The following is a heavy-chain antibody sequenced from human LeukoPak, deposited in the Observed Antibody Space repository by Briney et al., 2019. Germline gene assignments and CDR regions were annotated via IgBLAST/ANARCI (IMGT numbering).Heavy chain of an antibody. CDR1: GFTVSNTY. Sequence: GSLRLSCAASGFTVSNTYMSWVRQAPGKGLEWVSLIYSGGGTYSADSVKGRFTISRDNAKNSLYLQMNSLRAEDMAVYYCASTPGYYDILTGYYIYFDYWGQGTLVTVSS. J-gene: IGHJ4*02. V-gene: IGHV3-53*01. CDR3: ASTPGYYDILTGYYIYFDY. CDR2: IYSGGGT. D-gene: IGHD3-9*01.